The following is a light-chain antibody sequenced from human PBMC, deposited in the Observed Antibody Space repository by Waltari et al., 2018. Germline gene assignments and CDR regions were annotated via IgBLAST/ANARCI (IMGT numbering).Light chain of an antibody. V-gene: IGKV3-20*01. Sequence: EIVLTQSPGTLSLSPGERATLPCRASQSVSSSYLAWYQQKPGQAPRLLIYGASSRATGIPDRFSGSGSGTDFTLTISRLEPEDFAVYYCQQYGSFALTFGGGTRVEIK. CDR3: QQYGSFALT. CDR1: QSVSSSY. J-gene: IGKJ4*01. CDR2: GAS.